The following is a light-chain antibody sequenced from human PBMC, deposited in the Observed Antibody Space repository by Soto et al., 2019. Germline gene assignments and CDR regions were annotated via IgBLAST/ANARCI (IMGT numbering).Light chain of an antibody. CDR2: EVT. CDR3: SSFAGVSTV. CDR1: SSDSGYYNY. J-gene: IGLJ1*01. V-gene: IGLV2-8*01. Sequence: QSALTQPPSASGSPGQSVTISCTGTSSDSGYYNYVSWYQQHPGKAPKLLIYEVTKRPSGVPDRFSGSKSGNTASLTVSGLQAEDEADYYCSSFAGVSTVFGTGTKLTVL.